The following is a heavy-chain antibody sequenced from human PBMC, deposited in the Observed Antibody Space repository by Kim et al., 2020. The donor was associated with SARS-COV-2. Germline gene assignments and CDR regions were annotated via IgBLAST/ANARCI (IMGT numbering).Heavy chain of an antibody. CDR1: GGTFSSYA. Sequence: SVKVSCKASGGTFSSYAISWVRQAPGQGLEWMGGIIPIFGTANYAQKFQGRVTITADESTSTAYMELSSLRSEDTAVYYCARGPSPYGSGSYYMGGGDYWGQGTLVTVSS. CDR2: IIPIFGTA. CDR3: ARGPSPYGSGSYYMGGGDY. J-gene: IGHJ4*02. D-gene: IGHD3-10*01. V-gene: IGHV1-69*13.